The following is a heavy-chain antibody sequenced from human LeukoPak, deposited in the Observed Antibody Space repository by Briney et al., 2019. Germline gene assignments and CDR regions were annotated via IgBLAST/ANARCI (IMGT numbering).Heavy chain of an antibody. CDR3: AKDRSSSWYFDY. J-gene: IGHJ4*02. CDR1: GLTFSSYA. D-gene: IGHD6-13*01. Sequence: GGSLRLSCAASGLTFSSYAMSWVRQAPGKVLEWVAAISGSGDNTYYADSVKGRFTISRDNSKNTLYLQMNSLRGEDTAVYYCAKDRSSSWYFDYWGQGTLVTVSS. V-gene: IGHV3-23*01. CDR2: ISGSGDNT.